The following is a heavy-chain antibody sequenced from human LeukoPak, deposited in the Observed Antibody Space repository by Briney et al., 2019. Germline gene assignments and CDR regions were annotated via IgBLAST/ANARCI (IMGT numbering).Heavy chain of an antibody. V-gene: IGHV4-59*01. CDR1: GGSISSYY. D-gene: IGHD2-21*02. J-gene: IGHJ4*02. CDR3: AREAYCGGDCYSGFDY. Sequence: SETLSLTCTVSGGSISSYYWSWIRQPPGKGLEWIGYIYYSGSTNYNPSLKSRVTISVDPSKNQFSLKLSSVTAADTAVYYCAREAYCGGDCYSGFDYWGQGTLVTVSS. CDR2: IYYSGST.